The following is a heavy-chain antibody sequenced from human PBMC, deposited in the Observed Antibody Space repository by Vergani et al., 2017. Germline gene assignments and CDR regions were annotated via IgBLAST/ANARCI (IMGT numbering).Heavy chain of an antibody. CDR2: INPSGGST. D-gene: IGHD3-16*01. Sequence: QVQLVQSGAEVKKPGASVKVSCKASGYTFTSYYMHWVRQAPGQGLEWMGIINPSGGSTSYPQKFQGRVTMTMDTSTSTVYMELSSLRSEDTAVYYCARNSPGGYYYYYMDVWGKGTTVTVSS. CDR1: GYTFTSYY. CDR3: ARNSPGGYYYYYMDV. V-gene: IGHV1-46*01. J-gene: IGHJ6*03.